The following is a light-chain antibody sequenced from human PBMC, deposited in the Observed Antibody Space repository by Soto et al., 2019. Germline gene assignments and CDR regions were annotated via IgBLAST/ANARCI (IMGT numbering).Light chain of an antibody. Sequence: QSALTQPPSVSGSPGQSVTISCTGTSTDFVSYNRVSWYQQPPGTAPKLIIYEASNRPSGVPDRFSGSKSGNTASLTISGXQAADEVDYYCSLYTSENTYVFGTGTKVTVL. CDR2: EAS. V-gene: IGLV2-18*01. CDR1: STDFVSYNR. J-gene: IGLJ1*01. CDR3: SLYTSENTYV.